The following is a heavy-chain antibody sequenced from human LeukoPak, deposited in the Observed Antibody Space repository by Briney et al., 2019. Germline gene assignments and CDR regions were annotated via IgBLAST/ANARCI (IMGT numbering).Heavy chain of an antibody. CDR1: GVTFSSCA. CDR3: AGAAAFDI. J-gene: IGHJ3*02. CDR2: ISYDGSNK. Sequence: GGSLRLSCAASGVTFSSCAMHWVRQAPGKGLEWVALISYDGSNKYYADSVKGRFTISRDNSKNTLYLQMNSLRAEDTAVYYCAGAAAFDIWGQGTMVTVSS. V-gene: IGHV3-30*04. D-gene: IGHD4/OR15-4a*01.